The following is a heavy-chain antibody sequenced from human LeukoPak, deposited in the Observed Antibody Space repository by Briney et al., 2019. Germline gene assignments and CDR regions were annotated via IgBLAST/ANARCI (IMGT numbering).Heavy chain of an antibody. D-gene: IGHD3-9*01. CDR3: AIVDPRTYYDILTGQDY. CDR1: GGSISSGGYY. CDR2: ISAGGGST. V-gene: IGHV3-23*01. Sequence: ETLSLTCTVSGGSISSGGYYWSWIRQAPGKGLEWVAGISAGGGSTYYADSVKGRFTISRDNSKNMLYLQLNSLRAEDTAVYYCAIVDPRTYYDILTGQDYWGQGTLVTVSS. J-gene: IGHJ4*02.